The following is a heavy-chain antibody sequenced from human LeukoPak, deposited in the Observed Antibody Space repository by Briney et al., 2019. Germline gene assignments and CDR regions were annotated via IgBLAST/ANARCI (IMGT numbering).Heavy chain of an antibody. CDR1: GDSVSSGAYY. CDR3: ARDGYDSSSWYHRDFDY. Sequence: SQTLSLTCTVSGDSVSSGAYYWNWIRQHPGKGLEWLGYVYYSGGTYYNPSLKSRVAISIDTSRNQFSLKLSSVTAADTAVYYCARDGYDSSSWYHRDFDYWGQGTLVTVSS. D-gene: IGHD6-13*01. V-gene: IGHV4-31*03. J-gene: IGHJ4*02. CDR2: VYYSGGT.